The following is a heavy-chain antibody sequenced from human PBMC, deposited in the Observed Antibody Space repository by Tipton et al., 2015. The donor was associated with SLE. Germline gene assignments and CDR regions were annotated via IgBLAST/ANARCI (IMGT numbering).Heavy chain of an antibody. Sequence: TLSLTCTVSGGSISGYYWRWIRQPPGKGLEWIGEINHSGSTNYNPSLKSRVTISVDTSKNQFSLKLSSVTAADTAVYYCARGIDAFDIWGQGTMVTVSS. J-gene: IGHJ3*02. CDR1: GGSISGYY. V-gene: IGHV4-34*01. CDR2: INHSGST. CDR3: ARGIDAFDI.